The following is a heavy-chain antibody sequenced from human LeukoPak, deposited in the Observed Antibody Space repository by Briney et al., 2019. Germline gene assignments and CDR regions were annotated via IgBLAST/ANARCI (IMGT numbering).Heavy chain of an antibody. CDR1: GYTFSSYY. CDR3: ARGPYDFWSGYPRDYFDY. Sequence: ASVKVSCKASGYTFSSYYMHWVRQAPGQGLEWMGIINPSGGSTTYAQKFQGRVTMTRDTSTSTVYMDLSSLRSEDTAVYCCARGPYDFWSGYPRDYFDYWGQGTLVTVSS. V-gene: IGHV1-46*01. CDR2: INPSGGST. D-gene: IGHD3-3*01. J-gene: IGHJ4*02.